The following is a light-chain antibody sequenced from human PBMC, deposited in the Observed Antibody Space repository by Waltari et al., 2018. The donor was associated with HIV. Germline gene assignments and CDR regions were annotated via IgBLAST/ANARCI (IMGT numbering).Light chain of an antibody. J-gene: IGLJ2*01. CDR1: ALSRHF. CDR2: QDV. Sequence: SYDLTQAPSVSVTPGQTPKTPCSGDALSRHFVSWYRQKPGQAPMMIIFQDVQRPSGIPARFSASTSGTIATLTISEVQAEDEADYYCQSAHNSHTIFGGGTKLTVL. CDR3: QSAHNSHTI. V-gene: IGLV3-25*03.